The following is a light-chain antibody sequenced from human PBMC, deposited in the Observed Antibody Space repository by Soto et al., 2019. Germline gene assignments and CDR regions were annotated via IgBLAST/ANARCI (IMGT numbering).Light chain of an antibody. CDR3: YTYAGGSTYL. V-gene: IGLV2-23*01. CDR2: EDI. J-gene: IGLJ1*01. Sequence: SAPAQPASVSWAPGQSIPISRTGNRSYVGSYSLLSWYQHHPGKAPKLIIYEDIKGPSGVSNRFSGSKSGNTASLRISGLQAEDEADYYCYTYAGGSTYLFGTGTKVTVL. CDR1: RSYVGSYSL.